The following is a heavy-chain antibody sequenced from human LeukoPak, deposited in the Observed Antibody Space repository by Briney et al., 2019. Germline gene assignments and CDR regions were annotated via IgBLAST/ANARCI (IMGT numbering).Heavy chain of an antibody. D-gene: IGHD6-19*01. Sequence: SETLSLTCTVSGGSISSSSYYWSWIRQPAGKGLEWIGRIYTSGSTNYNPSLKSRVTISVDTSKNQFSLKLSSVTAADTAVYYCARETGIAVAGPFDYWGQGTLVTVSS. CDR3: ARETGIAVAGPFDY. CDR2: IYTSGST. V-gene: IGHV4-61*02. CDR1: GGSISSSSYY. J-gene: IGHJ4*02.